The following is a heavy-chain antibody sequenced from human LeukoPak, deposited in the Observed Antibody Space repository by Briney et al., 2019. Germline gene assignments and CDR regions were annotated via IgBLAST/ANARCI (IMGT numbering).Heavy chain of an antibody. J-gene: IGHJ4*02. CDR3: ARLTPLYGLDY. CDR1: GAPINSGAYS. Sequence: SQTLSLTCAVSGAPINSGAYSWTWIRQRPGEGLEFIGNISYTGDTYFNPSLKSRVAFSVDTSKSHFSLRLTSVTAADTAFYYCARLTPLYGLDYWGQGILATVSS. CDR2: ISYTGDT. V-gene: IGHV4-31*11. D-gene: IGHD2-2*02.